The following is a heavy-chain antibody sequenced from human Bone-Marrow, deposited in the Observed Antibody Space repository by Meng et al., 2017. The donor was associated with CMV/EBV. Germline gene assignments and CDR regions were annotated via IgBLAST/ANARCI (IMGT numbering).Heavy chain of an antibody. CDR2: IKQDGSGR. CDR1: GFTFSSYG. Sequence: GESLKISCAASGFTFSSYGMHWVRQAPGKGLEWVANIKQDGSGRYYVDSVKGRFTISRDNAKDSLYLQMNSLRVEDTAVYYCAGGGWPDKYWGQGTLVTVSS. D-gene: IGHD6-19*01. CDR3: AGGGWPDKY. J-gene: IGHJ4*02. V-gene: IGHV3-7*01.